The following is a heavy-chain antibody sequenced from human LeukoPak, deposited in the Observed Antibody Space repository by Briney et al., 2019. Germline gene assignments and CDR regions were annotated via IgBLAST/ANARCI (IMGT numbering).Heavy chain of an antibody. CDR2: ISSSGSTI. CDR1: GFTFSDYY. Sequence: GGSLRLSCAASGFTFSDYYMSWIRQAPGKGLEWVSYISSSGSTIYYADSVKGRFTISRDNSKNTLYLQMNSLRAEDTAVYYCAKELPTLRSSIHFDYWGQGTLVTVSS. J-gene: IGHJ4*02. D-gene: IGHD1-26*01. V-gene: IGHV3-11*01. CDR3: AKELPTLRSSIHFDY.